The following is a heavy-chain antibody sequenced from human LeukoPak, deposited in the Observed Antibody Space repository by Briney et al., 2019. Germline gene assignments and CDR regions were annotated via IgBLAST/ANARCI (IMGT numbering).Heavy chain of an antibody. V-gene: IGHV5-51*01. Sequence: GESLKISCKASGYSFTSHWIGLVRQMSGKGLEWMGIIYPGDFETRYSPSFQGQVTISADKSISTAYLQWSSLKASDTATYYCARLIGSGWYDYWGQGTLVTVSS. CDR2: IYPGDFET. J-gene: IGHJ4*02. CDR1: GYSFTSHW. CDR3: ARLIGSGWYDY. D-gene: IGHD6-19*01.